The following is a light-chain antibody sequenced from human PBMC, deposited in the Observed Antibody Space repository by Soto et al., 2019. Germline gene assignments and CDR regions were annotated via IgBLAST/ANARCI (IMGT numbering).Light chain of an antibody. CDR1: QSVSSY. Sequence: EIVLTQSPATLSLSPGERATLSCRASQSVSSYLAWYQQKPGQAPRLLIYGASTRATGIPARFSGSGSGTEITLTITSLQSEDFAVYYCQQYNNWPWTFGQGTKVDIK. CDR2: GAS. CDR3: QQYNNWPWT. J-gene: IGKJ1*01. V-gene: IGKV3-15*01.